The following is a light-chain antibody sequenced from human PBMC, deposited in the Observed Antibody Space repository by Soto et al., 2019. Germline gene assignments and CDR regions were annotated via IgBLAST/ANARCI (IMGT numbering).Light chain of an antibody. CDR2: GAS. Sequence: TLMTQSPATLSVSPGERATLSCRASQSVNNNLAWYQQKLGQAPRLLVYGASTRTIATPVRFSGSGSGTEFTLTISSLEPEDFAVYYCQQRNIWPPVTFGQGTRLEIK. J-gene: IGKJ5*01. CDR3: QQRNIWPPVT. CDR1: QSVNNN. V-gene: IGKV3-15*01.